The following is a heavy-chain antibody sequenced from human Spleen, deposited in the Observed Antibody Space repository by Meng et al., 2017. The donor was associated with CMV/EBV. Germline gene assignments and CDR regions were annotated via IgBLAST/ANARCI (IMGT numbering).Heavy chain of an antibody. V-gene: IGHV3-7*01. CDR3: ARVLNTYSSSWYYLPGDYYYGMDV. D-gene: IGHD6-13*01. CDR1: GGSFSGYY. Sequence: ETLSLTCAVYGGSFSGYYWSWVRQAPGKGLEWVANIKQDGSEKYYVDSVKGRFTISRDNAKNSLYLQMNSLRAEDTAVYYCARVLNTYSSSWYYLPGDYYYGMDVWGQGTTVTVSS. J-gene: IGHJ6*02. CDR2: IKQDGSEK.